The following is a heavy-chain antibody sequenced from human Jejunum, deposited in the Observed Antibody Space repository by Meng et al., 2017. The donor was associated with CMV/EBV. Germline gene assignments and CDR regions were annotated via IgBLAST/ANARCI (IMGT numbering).Heavy chain of an antibody. J-gene: IGHJ4*02. V-gene: IGHV3-9*01. CDR1: FRFDDYA. CDR2: IVWNSRGI. Sequence: FRFDDYAMHWVRQAPGKGLEWISSIVWNSRGIGYADSVKGRFIISRDNAKNSLYLQMNSLRAEDTAIYYCAKTTSSSWGHYYFDYWGQGALVTVSS. CDR3: AKTTSSSWGHYYFDY. D-gene: IGHD6-13*01.